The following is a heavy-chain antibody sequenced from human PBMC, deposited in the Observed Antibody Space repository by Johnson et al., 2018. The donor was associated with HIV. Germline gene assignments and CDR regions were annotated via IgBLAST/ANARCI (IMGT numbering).Heavy chain of an antibody. J-gene: IGHJ3*02. CDR2: ISYDGNSK. V-gene: IGHV3-30*04. CDR3: AKDRNWGRLFDGFDI. D-gene: IGHD7-27*01. CDR1: GFTFSSYA. Sequence: QVQLVESGGGVVQPGRSLRLSCPASGFTFSSYAMHWVRQAPGKGLEWVGVISYDGNSKYYADSVKGRFTISRDSSKNTLYLQMNSLRPEDTAVYYCAKDRNWGRLFDGFDIWGRGTMVTVSS.